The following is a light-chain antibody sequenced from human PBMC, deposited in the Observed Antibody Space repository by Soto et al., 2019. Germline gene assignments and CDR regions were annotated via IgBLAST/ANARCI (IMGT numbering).Light chain of an antibody. CDR3: QQSSDWPRT. Sequence: EIVMTQSPATLSVSPGERATLSCRASQSVSNRVAWYQQRPGQAPRLLIYRASARATGIPARFSGSGSGTEFTLTISSLQSEDFAIYYCQQSSDWPRTFGQGTKVEI. CDR2: RAS. V-gene: IGKV3-15*01. J-gene: IGKJ1*01. CDR1: QSVSNR.